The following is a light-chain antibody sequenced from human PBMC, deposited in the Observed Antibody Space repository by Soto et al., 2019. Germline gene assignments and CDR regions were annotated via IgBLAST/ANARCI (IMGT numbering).Light chain of an antibody. J-gene: IGKJ3*01. Sequence: EIVMTQSPATLSVSPGETATLSCRASQSVGSPLAWYQQKPGQAPRLLIYGAYYRAPGIPARFSGSGSETDFTLTISSLQSEDFAVYYCQQYHNWPPFTFGPGTKVDV. CDR2: GAY. V-gene: IGKV3-15*01. CDR1: QSVGSP. CDR3: QQYHNWPPFT.